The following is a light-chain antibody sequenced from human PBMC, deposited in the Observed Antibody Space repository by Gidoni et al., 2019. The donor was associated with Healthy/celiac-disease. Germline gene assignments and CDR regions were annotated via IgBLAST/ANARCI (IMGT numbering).Light chain of an antibody. CDR3: QQYGSSLTWT. Sequence: VLTQSPGTLSLSPGERATLSCRASQSVSSSYLAWYQQKPGQAPRLLIYGASSRATGIPDRFSGSGSGTDFTLTISRLEPEDFAVYYCQQYGSSLTWTFGQGTKVEIK. CDR1: QSVSSSY. J-gene: IGKJ1*01. V-gene: IGKV3-20*01. CDR2: GAS.